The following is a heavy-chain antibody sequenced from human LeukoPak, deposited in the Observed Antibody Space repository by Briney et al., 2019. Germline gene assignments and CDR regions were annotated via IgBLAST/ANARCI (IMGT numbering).Heavy chain of an antibody. D-gene: IGHD6-19*01. CDR1: GFTFSSYE. CDR3: ARDKPGIAVAGLDAFDI. V-gene: IGHV3-21*01. J-gene: IGHJ3*02. CDR2: ISSSSSYI. Sequence: GGSLRLSCAASGFTFSSYEMNWVRQAPGKGLEWVSSISSSSSYIYYADSVKGRFTISRDNAKNSLYLQMNSLRAEDTAVYYCARDKPGIAVAGLDAFDIWGQGTMVTVSS.